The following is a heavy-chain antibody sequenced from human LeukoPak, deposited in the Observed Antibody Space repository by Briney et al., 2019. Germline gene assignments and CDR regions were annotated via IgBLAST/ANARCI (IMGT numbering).Heavy chain of an antibody. Sequence: GRSLRLSCAVSGFTFDDYAMHWVRQAPGKGLEWVSGISWNSGSIGYADSVKGRFTISRDNAKNSLYLQMNSLRAEDTALYYCAKDLTVTTTPAFDIWGQGTTVTVSS. V-gene: IGHV3-9*01. D-gene: IGHD4-17*01. J-gene: IGHJ3*02. CDR3: AKDLTVTTTPAFDI. CDR1: GFTFDDYA. CDR2: ISWNSGSI.